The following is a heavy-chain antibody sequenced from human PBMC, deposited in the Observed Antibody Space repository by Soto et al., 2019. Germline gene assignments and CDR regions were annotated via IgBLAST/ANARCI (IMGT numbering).Heavy chain of an antibody. Sequence: SETLSLTCTVSGGSISSGDYYWSWIRQPPGKGLEWIGYIYYSGSTYYNPSLKSRVTISVDTSKNQFSLKLSSVTAADTAVYYCARARRFLEWSNWFEPWGQGTLVTVSS. D-gene: IGHD3-3*01. CDR2: IYYSGST. CDR1: GGSISSGDYY. J-gene: IGHJ5*02. CDR3: ARARRFLEWSNWFEP. V-gene: IGHV4-30-4*01.